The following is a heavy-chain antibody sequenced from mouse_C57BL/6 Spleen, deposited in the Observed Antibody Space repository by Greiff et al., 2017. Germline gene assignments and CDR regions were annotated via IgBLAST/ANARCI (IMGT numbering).Heavy chain of an antibody. D-gene: IGHD1-1*01. J-gene: IGHJ2*01. V-gene: IGHV1-4*01. CDR2: INPSSGYT. CDR3: ARVPYGSSDAYYFYY. CDR1: GYTFTSYT. Sequence: VQLQQSGAELARPGASVKMSCKASGYTFTSYTMHWVKQRPGQGLEWIGYINPSSGYTKYNQKFKDKATLTADKSSSTAYMHLSSLTSEDSAVYYFARVPYGSSDAYYFYYWGQGTTLPVSS.